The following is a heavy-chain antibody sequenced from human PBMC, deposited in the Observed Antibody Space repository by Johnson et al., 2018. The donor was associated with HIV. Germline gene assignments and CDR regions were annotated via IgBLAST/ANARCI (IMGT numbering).Heavy chain of an antibody. J-gene: IGHJ3*02. V-gene: IGHV3-20*04. CDR1: GFTFDDYG. CDR3: AKSSDYYDSSGYRADAFDI. Sequence: VQLVESGGGVVRPGGSLRLSCAASGFTFDDYGMSWVRQAPGKGLEWVSGINCNGGSTGYADSVKGRFTISRDNAKNSLYLQMNSLRAEDTALYYCAKSSDYYDSSGYRADAFDIWGQGTMVTVSS. D-gene: IGHD3-22*01. CDR2: INCNGGST.